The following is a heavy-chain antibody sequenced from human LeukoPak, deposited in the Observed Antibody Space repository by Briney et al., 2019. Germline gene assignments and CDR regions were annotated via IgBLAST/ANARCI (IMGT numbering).Heavy chain of an antibody. J-gene: IGHJ4*02. Sequence: GGSLRLSCAASGFTFSDYAMTWVRQAPGKGLQWISAISPRSNSIYYSDSVRGRFTVSRDNSKNTLYLQMNRLTAEDTAVYYCAKNLRTSVAAFEYWGQGTLVTVSS. CDR2: ISPRSNSI. D-gene: IGHD6-19*01. CDR3: AKNLRTSVAAFEY. V-gene: IGHV3-23*01. CDR1: GFTFSDYA.